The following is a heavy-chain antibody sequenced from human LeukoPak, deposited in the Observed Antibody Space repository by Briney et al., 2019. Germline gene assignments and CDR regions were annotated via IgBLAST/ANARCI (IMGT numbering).Heavy chain of an antibody. D-gene: IGHD3-10*01. CDR3: ARALWGRAFDI. Sequence: PSETLSLTCAVSGGSISSGDYYWSWIRQPPGKGLEWIGYIYYSGNTYYNPSLKSRVTISVDTSKNQFSLRLSSVTAADTAVYYCARALWGRAFDIWGQGTMVTVSS. CDR2: IYYSGNT. V-gene: IGHV4-30-4*01. CDR1: GGSISSGDYY. J-gene: IGHJ3*02.